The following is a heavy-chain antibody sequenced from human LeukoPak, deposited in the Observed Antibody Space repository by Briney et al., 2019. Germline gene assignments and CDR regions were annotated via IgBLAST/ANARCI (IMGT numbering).Heavy chain of an antibody. J-gene: IGHJ4*02. CDR3: ARGGPRNTHYYDSSGYYLDY. D-gene: IGHD3-22*01. CDR1: GYTFTSYT. CDR2: ITAGNGNT. Sequence: ASVKVSCKASGYTFTSYTMHWVRQAPGQRLEWMGWITAGNGNTKYSQKFQGRVTITRDTSASTAYMELSSLRSEDTAVYYCARGGPRNTHYYDSSGYYLDYWGQGTLVTVSS. V-gene: IGHV1-3*01.